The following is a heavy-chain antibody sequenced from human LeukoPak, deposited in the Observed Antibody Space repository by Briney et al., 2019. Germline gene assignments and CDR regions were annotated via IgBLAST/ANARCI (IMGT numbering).Heavy chain of an antibody. CDR3: ASKIGYCSSVSCYLDY. J-gene: IGHJ4*02. CDR2: IRSSGGST. Sequence: GGSLRLSCAASAFTFSSYDMTWAPQAPGKGLEWVSAIRSSGGSTDYADSVKGRFTISRDNSKNILYLQMNSLRAGDTAVYYCASKIGYCSSVSCYLDYWGQGTLVTVSS. V-gene: IGHV3-23*01. CDR1: AFTFSSYD. D-gene: IGHD2-15*01.